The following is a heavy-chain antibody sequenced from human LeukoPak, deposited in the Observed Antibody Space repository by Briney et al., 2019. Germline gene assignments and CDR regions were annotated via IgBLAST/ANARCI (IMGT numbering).Heavy chain of an antibody. Sequence: PGGSLRLSCAASGFTFSSYGMHWVRQAPGKGLDWVAFISYDGSNKYYADSVKGRFTISRDNSKNTLYLQMNSLRAEDTAVYYCVKIPRDGIDYWGQGTLVTVSS. CDR3: VKIPRDGIDY. D-gene: IGHD5-24*01. CDR2: ISYDGSNK. CDR1: GFTFSSYG. J-gene: IGHJ4*02. V-gene: IGHV3-30*18.